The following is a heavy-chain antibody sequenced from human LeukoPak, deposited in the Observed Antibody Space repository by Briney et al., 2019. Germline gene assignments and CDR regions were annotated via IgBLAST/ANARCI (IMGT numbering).Heavy chain of an antibody. J-gene: IGHJ4*02. CDR1: GYTFTSYA. V-gene: IGHV7-4-1*02. Sequence: ASVKVSCKASGYTFTSYAMNWVRQAPGQGLKWMGWINTNTGNPTYAQGFTGRFVFSLDTSVSTAYLQISSLKAEDTAVYYCATLSIAAAPDYWGQGTLVTVSS. D-gene: IGHD6-13*01. CDR2: INTNTGNP. CDR3: ATLSIAAAPDY.